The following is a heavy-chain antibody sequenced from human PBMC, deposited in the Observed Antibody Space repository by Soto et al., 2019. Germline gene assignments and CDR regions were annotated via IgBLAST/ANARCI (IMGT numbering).Heavy chain of an antibody. Sequence: SVKVSCKESGGTFSSYAINWVRQAPGQGLEWMGGIIPIFGTANYAQKFQGRVTITADESTSTAYMELSSLRSEDTAVYYCARGYYDSSGYPLWGQGALVTVSS. V-gene: IGHV1-69*13. D-gene: IGHD3-22*01. J-gene: IGHJ4*02. CDR2: IIPIFGTA. CDR1: GGTFSSYA. CDR3: ARGYYDSSGYPL.